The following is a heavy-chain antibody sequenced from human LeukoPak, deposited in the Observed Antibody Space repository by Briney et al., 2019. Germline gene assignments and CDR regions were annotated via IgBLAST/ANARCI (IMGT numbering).Heavy chain of an antibody. CDR2: INHSGST. CDR3: ARGKLRFLEWLFHFEGYYYYYMDV. D-gene: IGHD3-3*01. CDR1: DGSFSGYY. J-gene: IGHJ6*03. Sequence: SETLSLTCAVYDGSFSGYYWSWIRQPPGKGLEWIGEINHSGSTNYNPSLKSRVTISVDTSKNQFSLKLSSVTAADTAVYYCARGKLRFLEWLFHFEGYYYYYMDVWGKGTTVTVSS. V-gene: IGHV4-34*01.